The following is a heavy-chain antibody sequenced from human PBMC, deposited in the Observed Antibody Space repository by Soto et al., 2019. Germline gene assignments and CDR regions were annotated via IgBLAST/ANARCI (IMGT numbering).Heavy chain of an antibody. J-gene: IGHJ4*02. CDR1: GFTFSSYA. CDR2: ISGSGGST. CDR3: AKGRLSKREGNYYDSSGYLDYFDY. D-gene: IGHD3-22*01. V-gene: IGHV3-23*01. Sequence: EVQLLESGGGLVQPGGSLRLSCAASGFTFSSYAMSWVRQAPGKGLEWVSAISGSGGSTYYADSVKGRFTISRDNSKNTLYLQMNSLRAEDKAVYYCAKGRLSKREGNYYDSSGYLDYFDYWGQGTLVTVSS.